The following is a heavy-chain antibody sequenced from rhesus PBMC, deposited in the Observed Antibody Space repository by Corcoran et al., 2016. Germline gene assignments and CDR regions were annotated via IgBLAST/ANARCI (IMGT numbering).Heavy chain of an antibody. Sequence: QVQLQESGPGVVKPSETLSLTCAVSGGSISGYYLWSWIRQPPGKGLEWIGYIYGGSRSTSYNPSLKSRVIISIDPSKNQCSLKLSSVAAADTAVYYCARRTRYNWNDGDYWGQGVLVTVSS. V-gene: IGHV4-143*01. D-gene: IGHD1-7*02. CDR2: IYGGSRST. CDR3: ARRTRYNWNDGDY. J-gene: IGHJ4*01. CDR1: GGSISGYYL.